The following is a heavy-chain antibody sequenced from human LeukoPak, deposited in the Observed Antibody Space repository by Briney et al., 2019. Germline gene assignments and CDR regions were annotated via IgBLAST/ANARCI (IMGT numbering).Heavy chain of an antibody. CDR1: GYTLTELS. Sequence: ASVKVSCKVSGYTLTELSMHWVRQAPGQGLEWMGWISAYNGNTNYAQKLQGRVTMTTDTSTSTAYMELRSLRSDDTAVYYCARGSAIGFLARGGLDYWGQGTLVTVSS. D-gene: IGHD3-3*01. CDR3: ARGSAIGFLARGGLDY. J-gene: IGHJ4*02. CDR2: ISAYNGNT. V-gene: IGHV1-18*01.